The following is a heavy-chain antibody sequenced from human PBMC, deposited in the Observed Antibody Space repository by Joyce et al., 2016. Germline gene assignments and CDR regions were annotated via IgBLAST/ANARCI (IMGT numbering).Heavy chain of an antibody. CDR2: IKKDGSER. Sequence: EVHLVESGGGLVQPGGSLRLSCAASGFTFSSYWMSWVRQDPGKGLEGVAKIKKDGSERYYVDSVKGRFTISRDNTKNSLYLQMNSLRVEDTAVYYCASPGTRYWGQGTLVTVSS. CDR1: GFTFSSYW. V-gene: IGHV3-7*03. D-gene: IGHD1-14*01. CDR3: ASPGTRY. J-gene: IGHJ4*02.